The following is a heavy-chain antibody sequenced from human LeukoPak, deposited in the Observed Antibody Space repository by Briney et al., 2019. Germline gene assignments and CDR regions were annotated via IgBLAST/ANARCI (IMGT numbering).Heavy chain of an antibody. CDR3: ARSPDTYYDSSGYFSDANWFDP. Sequence: KPSETLSLTCTVSGGSISSYYWSWIRQPPGKGLEWIGYIYYSGSTNYNPSLKSRVTISVDTSKNQFSLKLSSVTAADTAVYYCARSPDTYYDSSGYFSDANWFDPWGQGTLVTVSS. CDR1: GGSISSYY. CDR2: IYYSGST. D-gene: IGHD3-22*01. J-gene: IGHJ5*02. V-gene: IGHV4-59*01.